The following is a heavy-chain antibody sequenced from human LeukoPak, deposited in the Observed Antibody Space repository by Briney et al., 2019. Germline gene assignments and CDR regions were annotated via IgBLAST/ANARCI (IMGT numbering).Heavy chain of an antibody. CDR2: IKQDGSEK. V-gene: IGHV3-7*01. Sequence: GGSLRLSCAASGFTFSSYWMSWVRQAPGKGLEWVANIKQDGSEKYYVDSVKGRFTISRDNAKNSLYLQMNSLRAEDTAVYYCAELGITMIGGVWGKGTTVTISP. CDR1: GFTFSSYW. CDR3: AELGITMIGGV. D-gene: IGHD3-10*02. J-gene: IGHJ6*04.